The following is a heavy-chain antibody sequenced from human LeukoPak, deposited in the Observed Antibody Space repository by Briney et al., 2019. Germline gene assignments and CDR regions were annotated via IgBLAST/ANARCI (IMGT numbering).Heavy chain of an antibody. CDR2: ISHDGSNN. J-gene: IGHJ3*02. D-gene: IGHD2-15*01. CDR1: GFSFSNYG. CDR3: ARDRYCSGSSCSPDAFDI. Sequence: PGTSLRLSCAASGFSFSNYGMHWVRQAPGKGLEWVAVISHDGSNNYYADSVKGRFTISRDNSENTLYLQMNSLRAEDTAVYYCARDRYCSGSSCSPDAFDIWGQGTMVTVSS. V-gene: IGHV3-30*12.